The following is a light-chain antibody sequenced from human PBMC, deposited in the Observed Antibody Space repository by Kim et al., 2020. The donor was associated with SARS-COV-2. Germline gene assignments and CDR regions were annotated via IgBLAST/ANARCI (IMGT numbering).Light chain of an antibody. CDR3: AAWDDSLNGPV. Sequence: GQRVTISCAGSRSNIGGHTVNWYQQLPGTAPKILIYSNDQRPSGVPDRFSGSKSGTSASLAISGLQSEDEADYYCAAWDDSLNGPVFGGGTQLTVL. CDR1: RSNIGGHT. J-gene: IGLJ3*02. V-gene: IGLV1-44*01. CDR2: SND.